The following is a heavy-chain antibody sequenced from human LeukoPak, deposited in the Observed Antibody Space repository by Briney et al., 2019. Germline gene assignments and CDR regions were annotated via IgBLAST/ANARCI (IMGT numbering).Heavy chain of an antibody. CDR2: ISGSGGST. J-gene: IGHJ3*02. CDR3: AKARYRDYGDYAGDAFDI. CDR1: GFTFSSYA. D-gene: IGHD4-17*01. V-gene: IGHV3-23*01. Sequence: GSLRLSCAASGFTFSSYAMSWVRQAPGKGLEWVSAISGSGGSTYYADSVKGRFTISRDNSKNTLYLQMNSLRAEDTAVHYCAKARYRDYGDYAGDAFDIWGQGTMVTVSS.